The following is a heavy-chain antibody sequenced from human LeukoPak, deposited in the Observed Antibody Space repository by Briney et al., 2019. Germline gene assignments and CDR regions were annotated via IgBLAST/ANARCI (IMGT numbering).Heavy chain of an antibody. CDR3: GRGSGYSIAI. V-gene: IGHV3-74*03. CDR1: GFTFSPYW. D-gene: IGHD3-22*01. J-gene: IGHJ3*02. CDR2: INGDGSST. Sequence: PGGSLRLSCAASGFTFSPYWMHWVRHAPGKGLVWVSRINGDGSSTTYADSVKGRFTISRDNAKNTLYLQMNSLRAEDTAVYYCGRGSGYSIAIWGQGTMVSVSS.